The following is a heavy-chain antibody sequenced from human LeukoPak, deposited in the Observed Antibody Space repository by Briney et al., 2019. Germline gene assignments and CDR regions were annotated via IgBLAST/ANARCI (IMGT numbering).Heavy chain of an antibody. CDR3: ARQAVIIPTGVEGPWFDP. CDR1: GGSIRTYS. CDR2: IYYAGSS. Sequence: SETLSLTCIVSGGSIRTYSWNWIRQSPGKGLEWIANIYYAGSSNYNPSLKSRVSVSIDASKNHLSLKLTSVTAADTAIYYCARQAVIIPTGVEGPWFDPWGQGTLVTVSS. D-gene: IGHD1-14*01. V-gene: IGHV4-59*08. J-gene: IGHJ5*02.